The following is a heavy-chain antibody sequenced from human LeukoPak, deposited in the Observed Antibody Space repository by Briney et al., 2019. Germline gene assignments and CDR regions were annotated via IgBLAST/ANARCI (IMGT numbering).Heavy chain of an antibody. CDR1: GGSISSGSYY. CDR3: ARVDPYDYVWGSYRYNDFDY. Sequence: SETLSLTCTVSGGSISSGSYYWSWIRQPAGKGLEWIGRIYTSGSTNYNPSLKSRVTISVDTSKNQFSLKLSSVAAADTAVYYCARVDPYDYVWGSYRYNDFDYWGQGTLVTVSS. V-gene: IGHV4-61*02. J-gene: IGHJ4*02. D-gene: IGHD3-16*02. CDR2: IYTSGST.